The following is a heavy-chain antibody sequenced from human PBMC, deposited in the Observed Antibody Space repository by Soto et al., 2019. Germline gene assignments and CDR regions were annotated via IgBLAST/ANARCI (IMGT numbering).Heavy chain of an antibody. CDR2: ISYDGSNK. D-gene: IGHD5-18*01. V-gene: IGHV3-30-3*01. CDR3: ARDGGYSYGPFDY. CDR1: GFTFTTYW. J-gene: IGHJ4*02. Sequence: PGGSLRLSCAASGFTFTTYWMHWVRQAPGKGLEWVAVISYDGSNKYYADSVKGRFTISRDNAKNSLYLQMNSLRAEDTAVYYCARDGGYSYGPFDYWGQGTLVTVSS.